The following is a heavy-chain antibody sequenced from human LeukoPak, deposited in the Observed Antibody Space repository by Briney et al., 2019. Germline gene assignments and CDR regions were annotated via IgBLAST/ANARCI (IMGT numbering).Heavy chain of an antibody. V-gene: IGHV1-18*01. D-gene: IGHD3-3*01. CDR1: GYTFTSYG. CDR3: ARAGTYDFWSGYLRGHFDY. Sequence: ASVKVSCKASGYTFTSYGISWVRQAPGQGLEWMGWISAYNGNTNYAQKLQSRVTMTTDTSTSTAYMELRSLRSDDTAVYYCARAGTYDFWSGYLRGHFDYWGQGTLVTVSS. J-gene: IGHJ4*02. CDR2: ISAYNGNT.